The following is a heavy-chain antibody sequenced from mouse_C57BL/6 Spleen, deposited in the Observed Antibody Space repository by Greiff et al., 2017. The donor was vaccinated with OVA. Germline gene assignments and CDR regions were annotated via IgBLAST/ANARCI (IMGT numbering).Heavy chain of an antibody. D-gene: IGHD4-1*01. CDR2: IDPSDSYT. CDR1: GYTFTSYW. Sequence: VQLQQPGAELVMPGASVKLSCKASGYTFTSYWMHWVKQRPGQGLEWIGEIDPSDSYTNYNQKFKGKSTLTVDKSSSTAYMQLSSLTSEDSAVYYCARTSWDYAMDYWGQGTSVTVSS. CDR3: ARTSWDYAMDY. J-gene: IGHJ4*01. V-gene: IGHV1-69*01.